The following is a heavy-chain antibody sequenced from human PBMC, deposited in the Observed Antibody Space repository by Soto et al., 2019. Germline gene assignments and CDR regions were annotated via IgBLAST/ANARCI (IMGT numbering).Heavy chain of an antibody. CDR2: IRFDGSNI. J-gene: IGHJ4*02. Sequence: QVQLVESGGGVVQPGRSLRLSCAASGSIFRGYGMHWIRQAPGKGLEWVAVIRFDGSNINYADSVMGRFTISRDNSKNTLYLEMNSLRVEDTAVYYCARDGVGVTAFWGYLDYCGQGTLVTVSS. CDR1: GSIFRGYG. D-gene: IGHD2-8*01. CDR3: ARDGVGVTAFWGYLDY. V-gene: IGHV3-33*01.